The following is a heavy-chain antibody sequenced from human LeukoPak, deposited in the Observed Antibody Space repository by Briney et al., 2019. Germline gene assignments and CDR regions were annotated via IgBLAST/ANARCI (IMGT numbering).Heavy chain of an antibody. CDR3: AGNRAGWFDP. V-gene: IGHV3-74*01. D-gene: IGHD2/OR15-2a*01. Sequence: GGSLGLSCAASGFTFSSYWMHWVRQAPGKGLVWVSRINTDGSTTTYADSVKGRFTISRDNAKNTLYLQMNSLRAEDTAVYYCAGNRAGWFDPWGQGTLVTVSS. J-gene: IGHJ5*02. CDR1: GFTFSSYW. CDR2: INTDGSTT.